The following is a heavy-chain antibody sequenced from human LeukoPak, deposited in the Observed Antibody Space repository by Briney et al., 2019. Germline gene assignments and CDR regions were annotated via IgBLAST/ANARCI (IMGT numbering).Heavy chain of an antibody. CDR1: DGSISSYY. Sequence: SETLSLTCAVSDGSISSYYWSWIRQPPGKGLEWIGYIYYSGSTSYNPSLKSRVTISVDTSKNQFSLKLTSVTAADTAVYYCARRTSASYGQFASWGQGTLVTVSS. V-gene: IGHV4-59*01. CDR3: ARRTSASYGQFAS. CDR2: IYYSGST. J-gene: IGHJ4*02. D-gene: IGHD5-18*01.